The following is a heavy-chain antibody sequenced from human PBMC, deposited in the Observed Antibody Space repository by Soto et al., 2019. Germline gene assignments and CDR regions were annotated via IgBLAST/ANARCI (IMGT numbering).Heavy chain of an antibody. Sequence: LSLTCAVSGGSISSGGYSWSWIRQPPGKGLEWIGYIYHSGSTYYNPSLKSRVTISVDRSKNQFSLKLSSVTAADTAVYYCARVGYCSSTSCYGHWFDPWGQGTLVTVSS. CDR2: IYHSGST. V-gene: IGHV4-30-2*01. D-gene: IGHD2-2*01. J-gene: IGHJ5*02. CDR3: ARVGYCSSTSCYGHWFDP. CDR1: GGSISSGGYS.